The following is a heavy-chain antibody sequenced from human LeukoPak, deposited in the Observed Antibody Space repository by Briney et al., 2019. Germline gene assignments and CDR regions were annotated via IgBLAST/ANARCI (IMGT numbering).Heavy chain of an antibody. CDR3: ARSAKGGGSVPAAMYY. CDR1: GFTFSSYS. CDR2: ISSSSSTI. Sequence: GGSMRLSCAASGFTFSSYSMNWVRQAPGKWLEWVSYISSSSSTIYYADSVKGRFTISRDNAKNSLYLQMNSLRAEDTAVYYCARSAKGGGSVPAAMYYWGQGTLVTVSS. D-gene: IGHD2-2*01. J-gene: IGHJ4*02. V-gene: IGHV3-48*01.